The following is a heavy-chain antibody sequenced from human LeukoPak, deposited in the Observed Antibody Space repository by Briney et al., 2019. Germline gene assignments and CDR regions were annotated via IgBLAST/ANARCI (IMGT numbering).Heavy chain of an antibody. CDR3: ARHAYYYDSSGYYYFDS. J-gene: IGHJ4*02. V-gene: IGHV4-59*08. CDR1: GGSISNYY. D-gene: IGHD3-22*01. CDR2: IYYSGST. Sequence: SETLSLTCTVSGGSISNYYWSWIRQPPGKGLEWIGYIYYSGSTNHNPSLKSRVTISVDTSKNQFSLKLSSVTAADTAVYYCARHAYYYDSSGYYYFDSWGQGTLVTVSS.